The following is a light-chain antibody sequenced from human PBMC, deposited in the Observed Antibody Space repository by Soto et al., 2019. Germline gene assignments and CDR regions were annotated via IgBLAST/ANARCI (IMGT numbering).Light chain of an antibody. CDR3: QPRSNWPLT. CDR2: DAS. Sequence: EIVLTQSPATLSLSPGERAALSCRASQSVSTHLAWYQQKPGQAPRLLIYDASNRVTGISARFSGSGSGTDFTLIISSLEPEDLAVYYCQPRSNWPLTFGGGTKVEIK. J-gene: IGKJ4*01. V-gene: IGKV3-11*01. CDR1: QSVSTH.